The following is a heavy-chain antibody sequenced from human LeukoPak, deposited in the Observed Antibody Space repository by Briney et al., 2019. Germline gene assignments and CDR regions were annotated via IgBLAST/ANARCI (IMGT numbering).Heavy chain of an antibody. CDR1: GGSFSGYC. V-gene: IGHV4-34*01. Sequence: SETLSLTCAVYGGSFSGYCWSWIRQPPGKGLEWIGEINHSGTTNHNPSLKSRVTISVDTSKNQFSLKVSSVTAADTAVYYCAREAQDNSGWGLWGRGTLVTVSS. J-gene: IGHJ2*01. D-gene: IGHD6-19*01. CDR2: INHSGTT. CDR3: AREAQDNSGWGL.